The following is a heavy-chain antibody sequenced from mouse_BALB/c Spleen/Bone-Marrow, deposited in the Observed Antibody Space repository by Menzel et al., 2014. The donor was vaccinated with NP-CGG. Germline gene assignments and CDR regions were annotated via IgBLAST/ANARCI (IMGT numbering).Heavy chain of an antibody. Sequence: VQLQQSGAELVRPGVSVKLSGKASGYTFTSYWMHWIKQRPEQGLERIGEINPSNGGTNYNEKFKSKATLTVDKSSSTAYMQLSSLTSEGSAVYYSARLGGRYGVFDYWGQGTPLPVSS. J-gene: IGHJ2*01. CDR3: ARLGGRYGVFDY. CDR2: INPSNGGT. V-gene: IGHV1S81*02. CDR1: GYTFTSYW. D-gene: IGHD2-14*01.